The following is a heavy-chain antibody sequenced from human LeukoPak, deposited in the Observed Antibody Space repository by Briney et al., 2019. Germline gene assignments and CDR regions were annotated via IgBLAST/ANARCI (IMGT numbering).Heavy chain of an antibody. Sequence: GGSLQISFKGSGSGFTSYWIGWGGRMPGKGLGWMGIIYPGDSDTRYSPSFQGQVTISADKSISTAYLQWSSLKASDTAMYYCARHLGYYYGSGSYLAAFDIWGQGTMVTVSS. V-gene: IGHV5-51*01. CDR3: ARHLGYYYGSGSYLAAFDI. J-gene: IGHJ3*02. CDR2: IYPGDSDT. D-gene: IGHD3-10*01. CDR1: GSGFTSYW.